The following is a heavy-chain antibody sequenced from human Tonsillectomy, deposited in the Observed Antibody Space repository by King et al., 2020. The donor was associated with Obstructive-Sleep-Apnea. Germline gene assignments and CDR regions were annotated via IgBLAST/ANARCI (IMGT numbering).Heavy chain of an antibody. V-gene: IGHV3-11*06. Sequence: VQLVQSGGGLVKPGGSLRLSCAASGFIFSDYYMNWLRQAPGKGLEWVSYISSSSSYTNYADSVKGRFTISRDNAKNSLYLQMNSLRVEDTAVYYCAREEALLYDMDVWGQGTTVTVSS. CDR3: AREEALLYDMDV. CDR1: GFIFSDYY. J-gene: IGHJ6*02. CDR2: ISSSSSYT.